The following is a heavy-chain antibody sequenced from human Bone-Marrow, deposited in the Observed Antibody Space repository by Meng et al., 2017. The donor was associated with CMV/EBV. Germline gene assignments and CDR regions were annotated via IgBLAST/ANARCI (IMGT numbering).Heavy chain of an antibody. J-gene: IGHJ5*02. D-gene: IGHD2-15*01. CDR3: ARDRGYCSGGSCYLMQWFDP. CDR1: GGSISSSSYY. V-gene: IGHV4-39*07. Sequence: SDTLSLTCTVSGGSISSSSYYWGWIRQPPGKGLEWIGSIYYSGSTYYNPSLKSRVTISVDTSKNQFSLKLSSVTAADTAVYYCARDRGYCSGGSCYLMQWFDPWGQGTLVTVSS. CDR2: IYYSGST.